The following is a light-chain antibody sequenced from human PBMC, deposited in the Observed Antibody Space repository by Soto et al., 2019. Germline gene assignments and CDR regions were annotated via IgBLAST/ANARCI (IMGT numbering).Light chain of an antibody. CDR2: SVS. Sequence: QSALTQPASVSGSPGQSITISCTGTGNDVGHYNYVSWYQQFPGKTPKLVIYSVSDRPSGVSYRFSGSKSGNTASLTISGLQADDEADYYCISYTVSRSYVFGTGTKVTVL. CDR1: GNDVGHYNY. V-gene: IGLV2-14*01. CDR3: ISYTVSRSYV. J-gene: IGLJ1*01.